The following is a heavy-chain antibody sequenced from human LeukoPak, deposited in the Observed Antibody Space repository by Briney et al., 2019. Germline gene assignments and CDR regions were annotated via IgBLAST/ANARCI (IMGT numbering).Heavy chain of an antibody. V-gene: IGHV3-23*01. CDR2: ISGSGVST. J-gene: IGHJ4*02. CDR3: AKDRDSTDWHREIDY. CDR1: GFTFSSYA. Sequence: PGGSLRLSCAASGFTFSSYAMTWVRQAPGKGLDWVSAISGSGVSTYYADSVQGRFTISRDNSKNTLYLQMNSLRAEDTAVYYCAKDRDSTDWHREIDYWGQGTLVTVSS. D-gene: IGHD6-19*01.